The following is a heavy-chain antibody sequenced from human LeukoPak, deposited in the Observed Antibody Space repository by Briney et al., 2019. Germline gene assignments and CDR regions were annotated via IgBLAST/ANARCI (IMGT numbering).Heavy chain of an antibody. Sequence: GGSLRLSCAASGFSFSTYEMIWVRQAPGKGLEWVSYISSSGSTIYYADSVKGRFTISRDNAKNSLCLQMNSLRAEDTSVYYCARGMFYYGSGSDTGDYWGQGILVTVSS. V-gene: IGHV3-48*03. CDR1: GFSFSTYE. D-gene: IGHD3-10*01. J-gene: IGHJ4*02. CDR3: ARGMFYYGSGSDTGDY. CDR2: ISSSGSTI.